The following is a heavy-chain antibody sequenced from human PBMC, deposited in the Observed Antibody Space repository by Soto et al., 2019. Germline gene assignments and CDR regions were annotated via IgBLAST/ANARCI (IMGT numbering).Heavy chain of an antibody. D-gene: IGHD3-22*01. Sequence: QVQLQESGPGLVKPSQTLSLTCTVSGDSVSGGDSYWSWIRQPPGKALEWIGYTSFSGYTSYTPSHRSRVTISVDMYKSQSSLRLTSVTAADTAIYYCVRGGNPYHYATSGPGTFDKWGQGTLVSVSS. CDR1: GDSVSGGDSY. V-gene: IGHV4-30-4*01. J-gene: IGHJ4*02. CDR2: TSFSGYT. CDR3: VRGGNPYHYATSGPGTFDK.